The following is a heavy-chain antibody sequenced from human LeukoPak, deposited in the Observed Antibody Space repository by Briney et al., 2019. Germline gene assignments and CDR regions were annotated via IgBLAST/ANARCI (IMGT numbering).Heavy chain of an antibody. J-gene: IGHJ6*03. CDR2: IWYGGSNK. CDR1: GFTFSSYG. Sequence: GGSLRLSCAASGFTFSSYGMHWVRQAPGKGLEWVAVIWYGGSNKYYADSVKGRFTISRDNSKSTLYLQMNSLRAEDTAVYYCAKDHYYGSGSYYLGETAYYYYYMDVWGKGTTVAVSS. CDR3: AKDHYYGSGSYYLGETAYYYYYMDV. V-gene: IGHV3-30*02. D-gene: IGHD3-10*01.